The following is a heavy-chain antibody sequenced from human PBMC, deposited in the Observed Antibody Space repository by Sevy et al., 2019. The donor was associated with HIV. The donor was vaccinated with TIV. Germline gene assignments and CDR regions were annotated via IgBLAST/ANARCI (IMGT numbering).Heavy chain of an antibody. CDR2: INTNTGNP. Sequence: ASVKVSCKASGYTFTSYAMNWVRQAPGQGLEWMGWINTNTGNPTYAQGFTGRFVFSLDTSVSTAHLQISSLKAEDTAVYYWARVIRPDYYGSGSLMDVWGQGTTVTVSS. CDR1: GYTFTSYA. D-gene: IGHD3-10*01. V-gene: IGHV7-4-1*02. J-gene: IGHJ6*02. CDR3: ARVIRPDYYGSGSLMDV.